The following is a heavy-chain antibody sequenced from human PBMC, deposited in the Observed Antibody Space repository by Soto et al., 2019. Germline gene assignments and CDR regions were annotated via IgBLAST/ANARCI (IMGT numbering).Heavy chain of an antibody. CDR3: VRDPATVTSYFDY. V-gene: IGHV3-33*01. J-gene: IGHJ4*02. D-gene: IGHD4-17*01. CDR2: IWYDGSKT. Sequence: GGARRVRQGGSGGALSGDGIHGGRHGPGKGLEWVALIWYDGSKTYHADSVKDRFAISRDDSKSTLFLQMSSLRVDDTAVYYCVRDPATVTSYFDYWGQGALVTVSS. CDR1: GGALSGDG.